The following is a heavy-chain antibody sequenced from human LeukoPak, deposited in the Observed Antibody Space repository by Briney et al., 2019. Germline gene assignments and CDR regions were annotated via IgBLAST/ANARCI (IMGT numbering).Heavy chain of an antibody. CDR2: IYYSGST. CDR3: ARGLYKGDYWYWFDP. D-gene: IGHD4-17*01. V-gene: IGHV4-59*01. CDR1: GGSISSYY. Sequence: SETLSLTCTVSGGSISSYYWSWIRQPPGKGLEWIGYIYYSGSTNYNPSLKSRVTISVDTSKNQFSLKLSSLTAADTAVYYCARGLYKGDYWYWFDPWGQGTLVTVSS. J-gene: IGHJ5*02.